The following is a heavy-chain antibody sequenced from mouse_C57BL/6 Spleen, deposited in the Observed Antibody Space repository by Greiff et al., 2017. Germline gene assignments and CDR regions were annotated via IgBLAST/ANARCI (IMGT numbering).Heavy chain of an antibody. Sequence: VQRVESGAELVKPGASVKISCKASGYAFSSYWMNWVKQRPGKGLEWIGQIYPGDGDTNYNGKFKGKATLTADKSSSTAYMQLSSLTSEDSAVYFCARSITTVGYFDVWGTGTTVTVSS. V-gene: IGHV1-80*01. CDR1: GYAFSSYW. D-gene: IGHD1-1*01. J-gene: IGHJ1*03. CDR3: ARSITTVGYFDV. CDR2: IYPGDGDT.